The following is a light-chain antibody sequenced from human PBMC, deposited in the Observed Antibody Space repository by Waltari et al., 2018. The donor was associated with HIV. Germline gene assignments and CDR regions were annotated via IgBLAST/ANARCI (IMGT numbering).Light chain of an antibody. J-gene: IGLJ2*01. CDR1: SSDVGSYNL. CDR3: CSYAGSVV. V-gene: IGLV2-23*02. Sequence: QSALTQPASVSGSPGQSITISCTGTSSDVGSYNLVSWYQQHPGKAPKLMIYEVSKRPSGVSNRFSGSNSGNTASLTISGLQAEDEADYYCCSYAGSVVFGGGTKLTVL. CDR2: EVS.